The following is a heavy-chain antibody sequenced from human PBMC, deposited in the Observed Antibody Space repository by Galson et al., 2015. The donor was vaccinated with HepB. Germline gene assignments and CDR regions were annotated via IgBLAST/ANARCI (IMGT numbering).Heavy chain of an antibody. CDR2: IWYDGSNK. Sequence: LRLSCAASGFTFSSYAMSWVRQAPGKGLEWVAVIWYDGSNKYYADSVKGRFTISRDNSKNTLYLQMNSLRAEDTAVYYCARDPQSSYYYDSSGYYYDYWGQGTLVTVSS. V-gene: IGHV3-33*08. J-gene: IGHJ4*02. D-gene: IGHD3-22*01. CDR3: ARDPQSSYYYDSSGYYYDY. CDR1: GFTFSSYA.